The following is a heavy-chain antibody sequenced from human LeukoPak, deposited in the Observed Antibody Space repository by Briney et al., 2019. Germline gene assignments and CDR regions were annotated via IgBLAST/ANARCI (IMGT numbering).Heavy chain of an antibody. Sequence: GGSLRLSCAASGFTFSSYGMHWVRQAPGKGLEWVAVISYDGSNKYYADSVKGRFTISRDNSKNTLYLQMNSLRAEDTAVYYCAKDLYYGSGSKNWFDPWGQGTLVTVSS. J-gene: IGHJ5*02. V-gene: IGHV3-30*18. CDR3: AKDLYYGSGSKNWFDP. CDR2: ISYDGSNK. CDR1: GFTFSSYG. D-gene: IGHD3-10*01.